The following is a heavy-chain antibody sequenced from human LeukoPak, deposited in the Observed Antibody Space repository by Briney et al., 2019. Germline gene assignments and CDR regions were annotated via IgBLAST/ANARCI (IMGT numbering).Heavy chain of an antibody. J-gene: IGHJ3*02. CDR2: ISYDGSNK. D-gene: IGHD3-22*01. Sequence: PGGSLRLSCAASGFTFSSYAMHWVRQAPGKGLEWVAVISYDGSNKYYADSVKGRFTISRDNSKNTLYLQMNSLRAEDTAVYYCAKDNLDYYDSSGYLDAFDIWGQGTMVTVSS. CDR3: AKDNLDYYDSSGYLDAFDI. V-gene: IGHV3-30-3*01. CDR1: GFTFSSYA.